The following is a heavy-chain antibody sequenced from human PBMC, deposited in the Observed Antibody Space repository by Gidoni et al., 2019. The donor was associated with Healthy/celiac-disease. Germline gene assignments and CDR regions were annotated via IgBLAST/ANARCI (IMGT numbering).Heavy chain of an antibody. J-gene: IGHJ4*02. CDR1: GLPLSNASMG. CDR3: ARIAVAGFGITNDD. D-gene: IGHD6-19*01. CDR2: IFTNDEK. V-gene: IGHV2-26*01. Sequence: QITFMASAPALVKPTEPLTLTCTVSGLPLSNASMGVSWFRQPPGKALEWLAHIFTNDEKSCSTSLESRLTISKDTSKSQVVLTMTNMDPVDTATYYGARIAVAGFGITNDDWGQGTLVTVSS.